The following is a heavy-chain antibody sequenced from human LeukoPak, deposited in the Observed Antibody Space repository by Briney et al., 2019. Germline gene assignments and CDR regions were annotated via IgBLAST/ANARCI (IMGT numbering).Heavy chain of an antibody. D-gene: IGHD4-17*01. CDR2: IYYRGST. Sequence: PSETLSLTCTVSGDFISSSNYYWGWIRQPPGKGLEWFGSIYYRGSTQYNPSLKSRVTISVDTSKNQFSLKVTSVTAADSAVYYCARVWHGDYVFDYWGQGTLVTVSS. J-gene: IGHJ4*02. CDR3: ARVWHGDYVFDY. CDR1: GDFISSSNYY. V-gene: IGHV4-39*01.